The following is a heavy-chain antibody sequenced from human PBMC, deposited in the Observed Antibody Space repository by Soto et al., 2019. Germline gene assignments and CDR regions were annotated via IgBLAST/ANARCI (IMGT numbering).Heavy chain of an antibody. CDR2: VSPYNGNT. J-gene: IGHJ4*02. CDR3: ARDNKGEAKSSDY. CDR1: GYTFTTYG. Sequence: QVQLMQSGVEVKNPGASVKVSCKASGYTFTTYGITWVRQAPGQGLEWMGWVSPYNGNTNYAQTLQGRVTMTTDTSTSTAYMELRSLRSDDTAVYYCARDNKGEAKSSDYWGQGTLVTASS. D-gene: IGHD3-16*01. V-gene: IGHV1-18*01.